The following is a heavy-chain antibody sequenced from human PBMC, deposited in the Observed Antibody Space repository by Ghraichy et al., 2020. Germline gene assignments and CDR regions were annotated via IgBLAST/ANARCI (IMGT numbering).Heavy chain of an antibody. CDR2: IWSDGTTK. J-gene: IGHJ4*02. V-gene: IGHV3-33*01. Sequence: SCATSGFSFNTHAMHWARRAPGKGLEWVAFIWSDGTTKYYADSVKGRFTISKDNSKNTVFLQMNSLRVEDTAVYYCARDPPGSGWALAHWGQGTLVTVSS. CDR3: ARDPPGSGWALAH. D-gene: IGHD6-19*01. CDR1: GFSFNTHA.